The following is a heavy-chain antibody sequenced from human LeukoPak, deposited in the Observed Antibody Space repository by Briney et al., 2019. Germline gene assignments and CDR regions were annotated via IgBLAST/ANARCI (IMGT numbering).Heavy chain of an antibody. Sequence: GGSLRLSCAASGFSFRDYAMNWVRQAPGKGLEWVANIKQDGSEKYYVDSVKGRFTISRDNAKNSLYLQMNSLRAEDTAVYYCADGHSGSYYTPSDYWGQGTLVTVSS. CDR2: IKQDGSEK. CDR3: ADGHSGSYYTPSDY. J-gene: IGHJ4*02. D-gene: IGHD3-10*01. CDR1: GFSFRDYA. V-gene: IGHV3-7*01.